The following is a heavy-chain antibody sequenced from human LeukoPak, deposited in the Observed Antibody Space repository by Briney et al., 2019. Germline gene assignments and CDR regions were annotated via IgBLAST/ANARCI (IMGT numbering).Heavy chain of an antibody. J-gene: IGHJ4*02. CDR2: ISGSGGST. V-gene: IGHV3-23*01. D-gene: IGHD3-22*01. Sequence: GGSLRLSCAASGFTFSSYAMSWVRQAPGKGLEWVSAISGSGGSTYYADSVKGRFTISRDNSKNTLYLQMNSLRAEDTAVYYCARDLGYYDSSGYSDGGSYWGQGTLVTVSS. CDR3: ARDLGYYDSSGYSDGGSY. CDR1: GFTFSSYA.